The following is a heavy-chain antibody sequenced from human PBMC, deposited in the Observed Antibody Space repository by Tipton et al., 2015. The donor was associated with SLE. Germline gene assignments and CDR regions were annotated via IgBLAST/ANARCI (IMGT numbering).Heavy chain of an antibody. V-gene: IGHV4-59*01. CDR1: GGSISSYY. CDR2: ISYSGST. Sequence: TLSLTCTVSGGSISSYYWSWIRQPPGKGLEWIGYISYSGSTNHNPSLKSRVTISVDTSKNQFSLKLSSVTAADTAVYYCARGGLRPALFFALWGRGPLLPVTS. CDR3: ARGGLRPALFFAL. J-gene: IGHJ2*01. D-gene: IGHD1-26*01.